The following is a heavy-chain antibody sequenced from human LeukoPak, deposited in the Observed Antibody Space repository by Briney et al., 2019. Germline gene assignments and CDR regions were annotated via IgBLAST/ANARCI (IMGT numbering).Heavy chain of an antibody. Sequence: GGSLRLSCEASGLTFSTYSMHWVRQAAGKGLDWVAIICDDGKNTHYGDPVKARFTISRDNSKSTLYLQMASLRAEDTALYYCARPRWPGPGTFLIGYLGQGALVTVTS. CDR1: GLTFSTYS. J-gene: IGHJ4*02. D-gene: IGHD3-10*01. V-gene: IGHV3-33*01. CDR3: ARPRWPGPGTFLIGY. CDR2: ICDDGKNT.